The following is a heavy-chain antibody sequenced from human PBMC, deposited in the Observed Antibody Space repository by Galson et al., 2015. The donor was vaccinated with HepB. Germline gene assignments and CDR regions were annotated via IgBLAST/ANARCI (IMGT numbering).Heavy chain of an antibody. CDR3: AKDPRVYSYGYSYS. D-gene: IGHD5-18*01. CDR1: GFTFSSYA. J-gene: IGHJ4*02. Sequence: SLRLSCATSGFTFSSYAMTWVRQAPGKGLESVSVISGSGDITYYSDSVKGRFTISRDNSKNTLYLQMNSPRAEDTAVYYCAKDPRVYSYGYSYSWGQGTLVTVSS. V-gene: IGHV3-23*01. CDR2: ISGSGDIT.